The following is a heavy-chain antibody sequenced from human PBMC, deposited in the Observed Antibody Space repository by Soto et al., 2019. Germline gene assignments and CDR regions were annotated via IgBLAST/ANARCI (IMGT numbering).Heavy chain of an antibody. V-gene: IGHV3-74*01. Sequence: EVQLVESGGGLVQPGGSLRLSCAASGFTFSGSWMHRVRQAPGKGLVWVSRINGDGSGTSYADFVKGRVTISRDDAKNTLFLQMNGLRAEDTAVYYCARGIFGSGTANDYWGQGTLVTVSS. CDR3: ARGIFGSGTANDY. CDR2: INGDGSGT. J-gene: IGHJ4*02. D-gene: IGHD3-10*01. CDR1: GFTFSGSW.